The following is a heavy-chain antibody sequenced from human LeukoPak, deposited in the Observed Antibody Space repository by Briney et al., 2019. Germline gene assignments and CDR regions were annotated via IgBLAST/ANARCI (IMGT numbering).Heavy chain of an antibody. J-gene: IGHJ2*01. Sequence: PGRSLRLSCAASGFTFSSYAMHWVRQAPGKGLEWVAVISYDGSNKYYADSVKGRFTISRDNSKNTLYLQMNSLRAEDTAVYYCARDVATRYFDLWGRGTLVTVSS. CDR1: GFTFSSYA. V-gene: IGHV3-30-3*01. D-gene: IGHD5-12*01. CDR2: ISYDGSNK. CDR3: ARDVATRYFDL.